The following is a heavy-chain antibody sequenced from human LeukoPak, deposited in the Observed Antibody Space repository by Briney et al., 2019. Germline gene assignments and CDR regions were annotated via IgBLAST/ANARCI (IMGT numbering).Heavy chain of an antibody. CDR2: INPSGGST. J-gene: IGHJ4*02. CDR1: GYISTSYY. Sequence: ASVKVSCKASGYISTSYYMHWVRQAPGQGLEWMGIINPSGGSTSYTQKFQGRVTMTRDTSTTTVYMELSSLRSQDTAVYYCARYKEVGDYYYFDYWGQGTLVTVSS. CDR3: ARYKEVGDYYYFDY. D-gene: IGHD2/OR15-2a*01. V-gene: IGHV1-46*01.